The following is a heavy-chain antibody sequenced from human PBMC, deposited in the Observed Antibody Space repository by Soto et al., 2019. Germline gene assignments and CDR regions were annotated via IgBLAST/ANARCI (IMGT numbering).Heavy chain of an antibody. Sequence: ASVKVSCKASGYTFTSYYMHRVRQAPGQGLEWMGIINPSGGSTSYAQKFQGRVAMTRDTSTSTVYMELSSLRSEDTAVYYCAREAREDEQLVWDVRDWFDPWGQGTLVTVSS. J-gene: IGHJ5*02. CDR1: GYTFTSYY. CDR2: INPSGGST. CDR3: AREAREDEQLVWDVRDWFDP. D-gene: IGHD6-6*01. V-gene: IGHV1-46*01.